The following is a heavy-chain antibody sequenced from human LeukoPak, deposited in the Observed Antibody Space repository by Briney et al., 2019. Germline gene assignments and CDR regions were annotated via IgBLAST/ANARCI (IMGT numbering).Heavy chain of an antibody. CDR1: GFTFSSYW. Sequence: GGSLRLPCEVSGFTFSSYWMNWVRQAPGKGLEWVANIKQDGSDKYYVDSVKGRFTISRDNAKNSLYLQMNSLRAEDTAVYYCAREPYYYDSSGHDYWGQGTLVTVSS. D-gene: IGHD3-22*01. J-gene: IGHJ4*02. CDR3: AREPYYYDSSGHDY. CDR2: IKQDGSDK. V-gene: IGHV3-7*01.